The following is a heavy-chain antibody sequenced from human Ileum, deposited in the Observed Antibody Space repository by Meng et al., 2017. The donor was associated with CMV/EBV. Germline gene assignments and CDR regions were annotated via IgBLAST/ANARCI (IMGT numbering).Heavy chain of an antibody. D-gene: IGHD2/OR15-2a*01. V-gene: IGHV3-21*01. Sequence: GESLKIPCAVSGFTFSAYNMNWVRQAPGKGLEWVASISMSSSYIYYADAVRGRFTISRDNAKNSLYLQMNSLRAEDTAVYYCARDYSHQIVASTHDAFDLWGQGTMVTVSS. J-gene: IGHJ3*01. CDR2: ISMSSSYI. CDR3: ARDYSHQIVASTHDAFDL. CDR1: GFTFSAYN.